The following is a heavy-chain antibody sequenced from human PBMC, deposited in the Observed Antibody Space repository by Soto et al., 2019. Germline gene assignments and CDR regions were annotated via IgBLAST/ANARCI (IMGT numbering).Heavy chain of an antibody. CDR1: GGSFSGYY. V-gene: IGHV4-34*01. D-gene: IGHD3-9*01. J-gene: IGHJ5*02. CDR3: ARVGVAYDILTGYYFNWFDP. CDR2: INHSGST. Sequence: SETLSLTCAVYGGSFSGYYWSWIRQPPGKGLEWIGEINHSGSTNYNPSLKSRVTISVDTSKNQFSLMLSSVTAADTAVYYCARVGVAYDILTGYYFNWFDPWGREPWSPSPQ.